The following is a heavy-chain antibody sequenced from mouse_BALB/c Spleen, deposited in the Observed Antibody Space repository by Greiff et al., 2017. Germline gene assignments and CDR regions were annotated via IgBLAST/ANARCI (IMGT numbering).Heavy chain of an antibody. J-gene: IGHJ2*01. CDR1: GYSITSDYA. V-gene: IGHV3-2*02. Sequence: EVQRVESGPGLVKPSQSLSLTCTVTGYSITSDYAWNWIRQFPGNKLEWMGYISYSGSTSYNPSLKSRISITRDTSKNQFFLQLNSVTTEDTATYYCARGLRLRSDYFDYWGQGTTLTVSS. D-gene: IGHD1-2*01. CDR3: ARGLRLRSDYFDY. CDR2: ISYSGST.